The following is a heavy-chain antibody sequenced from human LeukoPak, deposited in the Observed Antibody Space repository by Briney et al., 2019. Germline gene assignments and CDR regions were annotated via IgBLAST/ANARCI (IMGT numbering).Heavy chain of an antibody. V-gene: IGHV1-8*01. CDR2: MNPNSGNT. D-gene: IGHD3-10*01. J-gene: IGHJ4*02. Sequence: GASVKVSCKASGYTFTSYDINWGRQATGQGLEWMGWMNPNSGNTDYAQKFQGRVTMTRNTSISTAYMELSSLRSEDTAVYYCARRGGDYYGSWTSDYWGQGTLVTVSS. CDR1: GYTFTSYD. CDR3: ARRGGDYYGSWTSDY.